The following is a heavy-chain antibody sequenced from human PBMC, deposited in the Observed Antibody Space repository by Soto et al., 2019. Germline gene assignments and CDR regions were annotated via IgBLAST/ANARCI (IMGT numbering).Heavy chain of an antibody. J-gene: IGHJ5*02. CDR1: GFAFSTFD. CDR3: TGGRSFSYDSSPPPRFDP. Sequence: GGSLRLSCAGSGFAFSTFDIHWVRQAPGKGLEWVSGIGTLSDTFYAASVQGRLTISTRNATNTVYLQMSRLRAGDTAFYYATGGRSFSYDSSPPPRFDPWGQGTLVTVSS. D-gene: IGHD3-10*01. V-gene: IGHV3-13*01. CDR2: IGTLSDT.